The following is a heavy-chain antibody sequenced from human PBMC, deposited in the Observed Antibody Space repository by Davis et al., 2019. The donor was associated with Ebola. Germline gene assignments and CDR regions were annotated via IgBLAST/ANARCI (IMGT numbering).Heavy chain of an antibody. CDR1: GGTFSSYA. J-gene: IGHJ4*02. CDR2: INPNSGGT. D-gene: IGHD1-26*01. Sequence: ASVKVSCKASGGTFSSYAISWVRQAPGQGLEWMGWINPNSGGTNYAQKFQGWVTMTRDTSTSTAYMELRSLRSDDTAVYYCARDPPYSGSYFYYFDYWGQGTLVTASS. CDR3: ARDPPYSGSYFYYFDY. V-gene: IGHV1-2*04.